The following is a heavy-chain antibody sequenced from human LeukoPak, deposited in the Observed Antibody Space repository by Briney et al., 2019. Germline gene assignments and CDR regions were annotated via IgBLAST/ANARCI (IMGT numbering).Heavy chain of an antibody. Sequence: GGSLRLSCAASGFTFSSYAMSWVRQAPGKGLEWVSAISGSGGSTYYADSVKGRFTISRDNSKNTLYLQMNSLRAEDTALYYCAKDTSPRPNAFDIWGQGTMVTVSS. CDR2: ISGSGGST. CDR1: GFTFSSYA. J-gene: IGHJ3*02. CDR3: AKDTSPRPNAFDI. D-gene: IGHD6-6*01. V-gene: IGHV3-23*01.